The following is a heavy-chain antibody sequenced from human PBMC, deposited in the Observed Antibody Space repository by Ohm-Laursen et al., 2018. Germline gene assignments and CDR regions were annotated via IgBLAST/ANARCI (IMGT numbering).Heavy chain of an antibody. V-gene: IGHV3-9*01. CDR3: AKDLATTNNFYYYTLDV. CDR2: ISWNSGTI. Sequence: SLRLSCAASGFTFDNYAMHWVRHAPGKGPAWVSGISWNSGTIGYADSVKGRFTISRDNAKNSLYLQMNSLRAEDTALYYCAKDLATTNNFYYYTLDVWGQGTTVTVSS. D-gene: IGHD2-8*01. CDR1: GFTFDNYA. J-gene: IGHJ6*02.